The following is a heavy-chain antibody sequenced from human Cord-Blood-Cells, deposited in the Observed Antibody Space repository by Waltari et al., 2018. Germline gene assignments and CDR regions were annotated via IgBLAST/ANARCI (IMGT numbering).Heavy chain of an antibody. V-gene: IGHV1-2*04. D-gene: IGHD3-10*01. Sequence: QVQLVQSGAEVKKPGASVKVSCKASGYTFTGYYMHWVRQAPGQGLEWMGWIHPNSGGTNYAQKFQGWVTMTRDTSISTAYMELSRLRSDDTAVYYCARAGGYYGSGSLDAFDIWGQGTMVTVSS. CDR1: GYTFTGYY. J-gene: IGHJ3*02. CDR3: ARAGGYYGSGSLDAFDI. CDR2: IHPNSGGT.